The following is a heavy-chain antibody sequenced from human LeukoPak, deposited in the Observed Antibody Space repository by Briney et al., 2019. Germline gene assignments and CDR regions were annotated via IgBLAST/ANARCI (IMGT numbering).Heavy chain of an antibody. CDR3: ARGYYYGSGGPHHYGMDV. D-gene: IGHD3-10*01. CDR2: IYPADSDT. V-gene: IGHV5-51*01. J-gene: IGHJ6*02. Sequence: GESLKISCRGFGYTFPNYWIGCVRQMPGEGLEWMGIIYPADSDTRYSPSFQGHVTISADQSISTAYLQWTSLKASDTAMYYCARGYYYGSGGPHHYGMDVWGQGTTVTVSS. CDR1: GYTFPNYW.